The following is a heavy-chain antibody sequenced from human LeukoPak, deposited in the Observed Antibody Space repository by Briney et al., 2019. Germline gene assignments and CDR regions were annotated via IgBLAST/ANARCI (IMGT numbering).Heavy chain of an antibody. D-gene: IGHD3-22*01. Sequence: GASVKASCKASGYTFTGYYMHWVRQAPGQGLEWMGRINPNSGGTNYAQKFQGRVTMTRDTSISTAYMELSRLRSDDTAVYYCARSYYYDSSGYYALWGQGTLVTVSS. J-gene: IGHJ4*02. CDR1: GYTFTGYY. V-gene: IGHV1-2*06. CDR3: ARSYYYDSSGYYAL. CDR2: INPNSGGT.